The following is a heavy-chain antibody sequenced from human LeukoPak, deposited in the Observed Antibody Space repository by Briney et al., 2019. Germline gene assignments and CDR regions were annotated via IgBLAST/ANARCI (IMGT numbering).Heavy chain of an antibody. Sequence: GGSLRLSCAASGFTFSSYWMHWVRQAPGKGLVWVSRINADGSRTNYADSVKGRFTISRDNTKNTLYLQMNSLRADDTAVYYCASGSVIKGYFYYMDVWGKGTTVSVSS. J-gene: IGHJ6*03. V-gene: IGHV3-74*01. CDR1: GFTFSSYW. CDR3: ASGSVIKGYFYYMDV. D-gene: IGHD2-21*01. CDR2: INADGSRT.